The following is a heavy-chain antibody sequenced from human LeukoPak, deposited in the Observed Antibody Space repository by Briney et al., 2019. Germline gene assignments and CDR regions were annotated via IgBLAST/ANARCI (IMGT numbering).Heavy chain of an antibody. V-gene: IGHV6-1*01. J-gene: IGHJ3*02. CDR2: TYYRSKWYN. CDR1: GDSFSSNSAA. Sequence: SQTLSLTCAVSGDSFSSNSAAWNWISQSPSRGLEWLGRTYYRSKWYNDYAVSVKSRITINPNTSKNQFSLQLNSVTPEDTAVYYCARDDGSSAGDAFDIWGQGTMVTVSS. CDR3: ARDDGSSAGDAFDI. D-gene: IGHD1-26*01.